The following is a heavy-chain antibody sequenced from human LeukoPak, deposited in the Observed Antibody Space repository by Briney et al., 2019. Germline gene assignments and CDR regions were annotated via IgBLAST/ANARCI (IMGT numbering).Heavy chain of an antibody. J-gene: IGHJ3*02. CDR1: GFTFSNYA. CDR2: ISSNGGNT. Sequence: GGSLRLSCAASGFTFSNYAMHWVRQAPGKGLEYVSGISSNGGNTYYANSVKGRFTISRDNSKNTLYLQMNSLRAEDTAVYYCAKGLLWFGESAFDIWGQGTMVTVSS. D-gene: IGHD3-10*01. V-gene: IGHV3-64*01. CDR3: AKGLLWFGESAFDI.